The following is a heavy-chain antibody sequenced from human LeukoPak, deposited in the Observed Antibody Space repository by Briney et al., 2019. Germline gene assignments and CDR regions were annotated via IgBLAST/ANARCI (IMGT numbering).Heavy chain of an antibody. Sequence: GASVKVSCKASGGTFSSYAISWVRQAPGQGLEWMGGSIPIFGTAHYAQKFQGRVTITTDESTSTAYMELSSLRSEDTAVYYCARSVRSGPVYYYCYYMDVWGKGTTVTVSS. J-gene: IGHJ6*03. D-gene: IGHD3-3*01. V-gene: IGHV1-69*05. CDR2: SIPIFGTA. CDR3: ARSVRSGPVYYYCYYMDV. CDR1: GGTFSSYA.